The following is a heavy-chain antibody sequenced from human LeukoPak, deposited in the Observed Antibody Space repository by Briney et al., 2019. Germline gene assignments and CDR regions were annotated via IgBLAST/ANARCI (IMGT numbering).Heavy chain of an antibody. J-gene: IGHJ4*02. Sequence: PGRSLRLSCAASGFTFDDYAMHWVRQAPGKGLEWVSGISWNSGSIAYADSVKGRFTISSDNAKNSHHLQMNRLRAEDMAFYYCAKNRRRDYFGSGSNFDYWGQGTLVTVSS. CDR2: ISWNSGSI. V-gene: IGHV3-9*03. CDR1: GFTFDDYA. D-gene: IGHD3-10*01. CDR3: AKNRRRDYFGSGSNFDY.